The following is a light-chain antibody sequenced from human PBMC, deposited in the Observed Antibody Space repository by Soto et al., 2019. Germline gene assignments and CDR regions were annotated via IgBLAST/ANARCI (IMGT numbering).Light chain of an antibody. CDR2: DDS. CDR3: QVWDSSRDHYV. CDR1: RIGSKS. V-gene: IGLV3-21*02. Sequence: SYELTQPPSVSVAPGQTARITCGANRIGSKSVQWYEQKAGQAPVLVDYDDSDRPSGIPGRFSGSKSGNTATLTISDVGAGDDADYYCQVWDSSRDHYVFGPGTKLTVL. J-gene: IGLJ1*01.